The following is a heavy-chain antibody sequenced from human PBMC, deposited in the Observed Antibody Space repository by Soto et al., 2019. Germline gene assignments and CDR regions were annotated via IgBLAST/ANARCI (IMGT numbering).Heavy chain of an antibody. CDR1: GGSISSSSYY. J-gene: IGHJ5*02. V-gene: IGHV4-39*01. Sequence: SETLSLTCTVSGGSISSSSYYWGWIRQPPGKGLEWIGSIYYSGSTYYNPSLKSRVTISVDTSKNQFSLKLSSVTAADTAVYYCARHLSPVDTAMEKHNWFDPWGQGTLVTVSS. D-gene: IGHD5-18*01. CDR3: ARHLSPVDTAMEKHNWFDP. CDR2: IYYSGST.